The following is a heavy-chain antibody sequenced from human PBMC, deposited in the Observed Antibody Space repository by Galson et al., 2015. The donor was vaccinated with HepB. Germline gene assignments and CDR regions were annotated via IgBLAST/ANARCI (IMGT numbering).Heavy chain of an antibody. V-gene: IGHV3-66*01. CDR2: IYHNGDT. Sequence: SLRLSCAASGFTVSDICMAWVRQAPGKGLEWVSAIYHNGDTHYAGSVKGRFTISRDTFRNTLYLQMNSLRAEDTAIYYCARDQKRVEAYGMDVWGQGATVTVSS. CDR3: ARDQKRVEAYGMDV. J-gene: IGHJ6*02. D-gene: IGHD6-25*01. CDR1: GFTVSDIC.